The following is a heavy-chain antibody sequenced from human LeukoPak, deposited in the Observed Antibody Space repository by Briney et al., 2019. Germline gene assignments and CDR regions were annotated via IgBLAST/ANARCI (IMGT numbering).Heavy chain of an antibody. CDR2: INHGGST. CDR3: ARALPATAANFDY. J-gene: IGHJ4*02. D-gene: IGHD2-15*01. CDR1: GGSFSGYY. V-gene: IGHV4-34*01. Sequence: SETLSLTCAVYGGSFSGYYWSWIRQPPGKGLEWIGEINHGGSTNYNPSLKSRVTISVDTSKNQFSLKLSTVTAADTAVYYCARALPATAANFDYWGQGTLVTVSS.